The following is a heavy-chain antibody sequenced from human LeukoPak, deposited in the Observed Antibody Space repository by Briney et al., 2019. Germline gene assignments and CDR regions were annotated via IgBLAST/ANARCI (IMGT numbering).Heavy chain of an antibody. D-gene: IGHD4-17*01. Sequence: ASVKVSCKASGYTFTSYDINLVRQATGQGLEWMGWMNPNSGNTGYAQKFQGRVTMTRSTSISTAYMELSSLRSEDTAVYYCARAPHYGDYDYWGQGTLVTVSS. V-gene: IGHV1-8*01. CDR3: ARAPHYGDYDY. J-gene: IGHJ4*02. CDR2: MNPNSGNT. CDR1: GYTFTSYD.